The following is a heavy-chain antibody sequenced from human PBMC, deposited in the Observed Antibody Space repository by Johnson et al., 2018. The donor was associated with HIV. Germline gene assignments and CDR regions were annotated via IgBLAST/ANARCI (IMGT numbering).Heavy chain of an antibody. CDR3: AREGLKKLERGDGDAFDI. Sequence: VQLVESGGGLAQPGGSLRLSCSAYGFTFSKSAMGWVRQAPGKGLEWVSAISRGGDNTYYADSVKGRFTISRDTSTNTLYLQMNSRRAGDTAVYYCAREGLKKLERGDGDAFDIWGQGTMVTVSS. V-gene: IGHV3-23*04. J-gene: IGHJ3*02. CDR2: ISRGGDNT. D-gene: IGHD3-16*01. CDR1: GFTFSKSA.